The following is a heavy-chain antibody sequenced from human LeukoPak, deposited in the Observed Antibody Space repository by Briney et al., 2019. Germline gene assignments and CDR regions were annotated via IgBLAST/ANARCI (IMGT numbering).Heavy chain of an antibody. V-gene: IGHV4-34*01. CDR2: INHSGST. J-gene: IGHJ4*02. Sequence: PSETLSLTCALYGGSFSGYYWGWIRQPPGKGLEWVGEINHSGSTNYNPSLKSRVTISVDTSKNQFSLKMSSVTAADTAVYYCVACYARYYFDYWGQGTLVTVSS. D-gene: IGHD2-2*01. CDR1: GGSFSGYY. CDR3: VACYARYYFDY.